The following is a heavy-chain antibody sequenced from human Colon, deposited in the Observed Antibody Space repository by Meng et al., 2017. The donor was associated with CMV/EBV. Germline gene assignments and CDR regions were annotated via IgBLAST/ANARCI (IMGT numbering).Heavy chain of an antibody. CDR2: VYYGGST. CDR1: GTSLGSGDFY. CDR3: ARDLRGRHVDWYWDS. V-gene: IGHV4-39*07. J-gene: IGHJ5*01. Sequence: SETLSLTCSVSGTSLGSGDFYWGWIRQSPGKGLEWIGTVYYGGSTFYNPSLKSRVTISLDTSQTQFSLKLTSVSAADTAIYYCARDLRGRHVDWYWDSWGHGTQVTVSS. D-gene: IGHD3/OR15-3a*01.